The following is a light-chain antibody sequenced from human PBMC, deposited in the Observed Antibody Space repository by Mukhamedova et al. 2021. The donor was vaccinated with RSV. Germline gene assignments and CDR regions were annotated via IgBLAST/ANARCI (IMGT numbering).Light chain of an antibody. CDR3: QSYDKTLSGSV. Sequence: IGAGYDVHWYQQLPGTAPKLLFYSNNNRPSGVPDRFSGSKSGTSASLAITGLQTEDEADYYCQSYDKTLSGSVFGGGTKVTVL. CDR2: SNN. CDR1: IGAGYD. V-gene: IGLV1-40*01. J-gene: IGLJ3*02.